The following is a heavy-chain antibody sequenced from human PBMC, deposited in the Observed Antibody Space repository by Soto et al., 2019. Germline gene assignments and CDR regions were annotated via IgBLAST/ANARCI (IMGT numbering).Heavy chain of an antibody. CDR1: GFTFSNTD. D-gene: IGHD3-3*01. Sequence: QVQLVESGGGVVQPGRSLRLSCAASGFTFSNTDMHWVRQAPGKGLEWVAAISYDGTNIFYADSVKGQFTISRDNSKNTVFLQVNSLRPGDTAVHYCARRTTILDVWGQGTTVTVSS. CDR3: ARRTTILDV. V-gene: IGHV3-30-3*01. CDR2: ISYDGTNI. J-gene: IGHJ6*02.